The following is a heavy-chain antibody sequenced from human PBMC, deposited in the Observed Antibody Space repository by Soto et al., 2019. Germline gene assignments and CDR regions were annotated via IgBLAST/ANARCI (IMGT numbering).Heavy chain of an antibody. CDR2: IYHSGST. D-gene: IGHD3-22*01. CDR3: ARQVRYYDSSGYPDY. Sequence: SDTLSLTCAVSGGSISSGGYSWSWIRQPPGKGLEWIGYIYHSGSTYYNPSLKSRVTISVDRSKNQFSLKLSSVTAADTAVYYCARQVRYYDSSGYPDYWGQGTLGTVSS. CDR1: GGSISSGGYS. J-gene: IGHJ4*02. V-gene: IGHV4-30-2*01.